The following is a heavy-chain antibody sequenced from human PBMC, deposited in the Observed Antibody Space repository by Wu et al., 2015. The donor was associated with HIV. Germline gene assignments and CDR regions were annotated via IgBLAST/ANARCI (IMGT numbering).Heavy chain of an antibody. CDR2: INPNSGGT. CDR1: GYTFAGYY. Sequence: QVQLVQSGAEVKKPGASVKVSCKASGYTFAGYYMHWVRQAPGQGLEWMGWINPNSGGTNYAQKFQGRVTMTRDTSISTAYMELSRLRSDDTAVYYCARAGVATVAKSTLDYWGQGTLVTVSS. CDR3: ARAGVATVAKSTLDY. J-gene: IGHJ4*02. V-gene: IGHV1-2*02. D-gene: IGHD4-23*01.